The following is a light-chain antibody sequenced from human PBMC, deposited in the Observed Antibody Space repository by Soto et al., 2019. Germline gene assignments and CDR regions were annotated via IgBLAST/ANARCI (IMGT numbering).Light chain of an antibody. CDR3: QQYYRAPTWT. V-gene: IGKV4-1*01. CDR2: WAS. J-gene: IGKJ1*01. CDR1: QSVFYSSTNKNY. Sequence: DIVMTQSPDSLAVSLGKRATINCKSSQSVFYSSTNKNYLAWYQQKPGQPPKLLIYWASTRESGVPERFSGSGSETDFTLTISSLQAEDVAVYYCQQYYRAPTWTFGQGTKVEIK.